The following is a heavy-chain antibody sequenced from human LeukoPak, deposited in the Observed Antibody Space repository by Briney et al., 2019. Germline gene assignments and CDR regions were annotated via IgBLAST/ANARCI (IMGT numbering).Heavy chain of an antibody. CDR3: ARQDGGSGSYYSPNFDY. D-gene: IGHD3-10*01. CDR1: GGSFSGYY. J-gene: IGHJ4*02. Sequence: PSETLSLTCAVYGGSFSGYYWSWIRQPPGKGLEWIGYIYYSGSTNYNPSLKSRVTISVDTSKNQFSLKLSSVTAADTAVYYCARQDGGSGSYYSPNFDYWGQGTLVTVSS. CDR2: IYYSGST. V-gene: IGHV4-59*08.